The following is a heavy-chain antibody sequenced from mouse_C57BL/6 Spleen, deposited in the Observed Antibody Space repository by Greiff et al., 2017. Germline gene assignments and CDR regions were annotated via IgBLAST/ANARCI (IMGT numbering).Heavy chain of an antibody. J-gene: IGHJ1*03. D-gene: IGHD1-1*01. CDR2: IDPSDSYT. CDR3: ARAVVARYFDV. CDR1: GYTFTSYW. V-gene: IGHV1-50*01. Sequence: VQLQQPGAELVKPGASVKLSCKASGYTFTSYWMQWVKQRPGQGLEWIGEIDPSDSYTNYNQKFKGKATLTVDTSSSTAYMQLSSLTSEDSAVYYCARAVVARYFDVWGTGTTVTVSS.